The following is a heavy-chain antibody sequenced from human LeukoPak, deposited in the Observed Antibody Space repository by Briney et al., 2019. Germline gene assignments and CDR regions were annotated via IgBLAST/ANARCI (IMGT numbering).Heavy chain of an antibody. Sequence: GASVKVSCKASGGTFSSYAISWVRQAPGQGLEWMGGIIPIFGTANYAQKFQGRVTITTDESTSTAYMELSSLRSEDTAVYYCARGSLTPSYYYDSSGYQFDYWGQGTLVTVSP. CDR1: GGTFSSYA. CDR2: IIPIFGTA. V-gene: IGHV1-69*05. J-gene: IGHJ4*02. CDR3: ARGSLTPSYYYDSSGYQFDY. D-gene: IGHD3-22*01.